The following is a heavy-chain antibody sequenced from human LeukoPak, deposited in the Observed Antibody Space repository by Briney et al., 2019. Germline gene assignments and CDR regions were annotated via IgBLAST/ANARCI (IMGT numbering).Heavy chain of an antibody. CDR3: ANLDYFDY. CDR2: IRYDGSNK. Sequence: VGSLRLSCAASGFTFSSYSMNWVRQAPGKGLEWVAFIRYDGSNKYYADSVKGRFTISRDNSKNTLYLQMNSLRAEDTAVYYCANLDYFDYWGQGTLVTVSS. J-gene: IGHJ4*02. CDR1: GFTFSSYS. D-gene: IGHD3-16*01. V-gene: IGHV3-30*02.